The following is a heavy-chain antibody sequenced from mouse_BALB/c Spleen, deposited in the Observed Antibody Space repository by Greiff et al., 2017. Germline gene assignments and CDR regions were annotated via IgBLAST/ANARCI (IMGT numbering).Heavy chain of an antibody. V-gene: IGHV1-20*02. J-gene: IGHJ4*01. CDR2: INPYNGDT. CDR3: ARGYYGMDY. CDR1: GYSFTGYF. Sequence: EVKLVESGPELVKPGASVKISCKASGYSFTGYFMNWVMQSHGKSLEWIGRINPYNGDTFYNQKFKGKATLTVDKSSSTAHMELRSLASEDSAVYYCARGYYGMDYWGQGTSVTVSS.